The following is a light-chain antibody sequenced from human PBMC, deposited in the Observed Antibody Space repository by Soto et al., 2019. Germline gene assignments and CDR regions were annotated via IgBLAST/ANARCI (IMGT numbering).Light chain of an antibody. CDR3: LQHNSYPIT. V-gene: IGKV3-11*01. Sequence: EIVLTQSPATLSLSPGERATLSCRASQSVSIYLAWYQQKPGQAPRLLIYDASNRATGIPAKFSGSGSGTEFTLTISSLQPEDFATYYCLQHNSYPITFGQGTRLENK. CDR1: QSVSIY. J-gene: IGKJ5*01. CDR2: DAS.